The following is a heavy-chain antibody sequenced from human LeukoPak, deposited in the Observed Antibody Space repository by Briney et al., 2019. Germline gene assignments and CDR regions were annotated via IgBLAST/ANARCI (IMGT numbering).Heavy chain of an antibody. Sequence: GGSLRLSCAASGFTFSSYGMHWVRQAPGKGLEWVAVISYDGSNKYYADSVKGRFTIPRDNSKNTLYLQMNSLRAEDTAVYYCAKDQVPSYDYVWGSYRYSPFDYWGQGTLVTVSS. D-gene: IGHD3-16*02. CDR3: AKDQVPSYDYVWGSYRYSPFDY. J-gene: IGHJ4*02. CDR1: GFTFSSYG. V-gene: IGHV3-30*18. CDR2: ISYDGSNK.